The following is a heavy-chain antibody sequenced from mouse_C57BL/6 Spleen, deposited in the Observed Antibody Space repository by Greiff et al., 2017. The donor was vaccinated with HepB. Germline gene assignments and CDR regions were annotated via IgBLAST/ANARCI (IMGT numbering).Heavy chain of an antibody. Sequence: QVQLQQPGAELVKPGASVKMSCKASGYTFTSYWITWVKQRPGQGLEWIGDIYPGSGSTNYNEKFKSKATLTVGTSSSTAYMQLSSLTSEDSAVYYCAREDYYCTPFAYWGQGTLVTVSA. CDR1: GYTFTSYW. J-gene: IGHJ3*01. V-gene: IGHV1-55*01. D-gene: IGHD1-1*01. CDR2: IYPGSGST. CDR3: AREDYYCTPFAY.